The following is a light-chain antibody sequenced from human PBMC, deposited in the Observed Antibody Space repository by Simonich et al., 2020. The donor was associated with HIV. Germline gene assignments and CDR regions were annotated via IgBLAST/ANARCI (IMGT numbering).Light chain of an antibody. Sequence: DIVRTQSPLSLPVTPGETASIPCRSSRSLLSSNGYNYLVWYLQKPGQSPQLLIYLGSNRASGVPDRFSGSGSGTDFTLQISRVEAEDVGVYYCMQALQTPFTFGPGTKVDIK. CDR1: RSLLSSNGYNY. V-gene: IGKV2-28*01. CDR2: LGS. CDR3: MQALQTPFT. J-gene: IGKJ3*01.